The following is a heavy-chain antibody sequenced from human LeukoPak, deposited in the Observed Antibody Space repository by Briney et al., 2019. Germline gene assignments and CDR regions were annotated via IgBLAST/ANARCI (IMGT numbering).Heavy chain of an antibody. CDR3: ARVPLRGSWYLTY. Sequence: PGGSLRLFCAASGFTFWSYNMNWVRQAPGKGLAWVLSISSSSSYIYYADSVKGRFTISRDNAKNSLYLQMNSLRAEDTAVYYCARVPLRGSWYLTYWGQGTLVTVSS. D-gene: IGHD6-13*01. J-gene: IGHJ4*02. CDR2: ISSSSSYI. V-gene: IGHV3-21*01. CDR1: GFTFWSYN.